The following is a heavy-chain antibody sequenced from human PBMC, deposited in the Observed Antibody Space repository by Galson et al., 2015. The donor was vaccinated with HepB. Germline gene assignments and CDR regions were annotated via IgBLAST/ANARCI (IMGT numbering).Heavy chain of an antibody. Sequence: TLSLTCTVSRGSITSNDFAWSWIRQPPGRGLEWIGYVYHSGTTRYNPSLKSRVTISGDTSKNQFSLRLTSMTAADTAVYYCTRGGGSCGSASCHPFDCWGQGTLVTVSS. V-gene: IGHV4-30-2*01. CDR3: TRGGGSCGSASCHPFDC. D-gene: IGHD2-2*01. CDR1: RGSITSNDFA. CDR2: VYHSGTT. J-gene: IGHJ4*02.